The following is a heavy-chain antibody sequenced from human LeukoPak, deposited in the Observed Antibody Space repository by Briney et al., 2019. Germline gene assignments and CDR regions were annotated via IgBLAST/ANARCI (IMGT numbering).Heavy chain of an antibody. J-gene: IGHJ4*02. CDR1: GGSISNYY. D-gene: IGHD6-13*01. CDR2: IYYSGST. Sequence: PSETLSLTCTVSGGSISNYYWSWIRQPPGKGLEWIGYIYYSGSTNYNPSLKSRVTISVDTTKNQFSLKLSSVTAADTAVYYCAREYSSSWYTVFDYWGQGTLVTVSS. V-gene: IGHV4-59*01. CDR3: AREYSSSWYTVFDY.